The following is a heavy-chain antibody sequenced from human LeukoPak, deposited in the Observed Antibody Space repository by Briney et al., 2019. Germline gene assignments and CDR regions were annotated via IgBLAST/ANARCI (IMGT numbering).Heavy chain of an antibody. CDR2: IYSGGST. CDR1: GFTVSSKY. CDR3: ATGGHYYDSSDYYYAFDY. Sequence: GGSLRLSCAASGFTVSSKYMSWVRQAPGKGLEWVSIIYSGGSTDYAGSVKGRFTISRDNSKNTLYLQMNSLTAEDTAVYYCATGGHYYDSSDYYYAFDYWGQGTLVTVSS. V-gene: IGHV3-66*01. D-gene: IGHD3-22*01. J-gene: IGHJ4*02.